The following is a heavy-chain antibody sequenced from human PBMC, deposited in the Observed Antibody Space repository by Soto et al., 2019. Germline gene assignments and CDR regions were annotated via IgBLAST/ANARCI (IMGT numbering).Heavy chain of an antibody. D-gene: IGHD3-22*01. J-gene: IGHJ3*02. CDR2: ISSSSSTI. CDR3: AREANYDSSGYVDAFDI. Sequence: PGGSLRLSCAASGFTFSSYNMNWVRQAPGKGLEWVSYISSSSSTIYYADSVKGRFTISRDNAKNSLYLQMNSLRDEDTAVYYCAREANYDSSGYVDAFDIWGQGTMVTVSS. V-gene: IGHV3-48*02. CDR1: GFTFSSYN.